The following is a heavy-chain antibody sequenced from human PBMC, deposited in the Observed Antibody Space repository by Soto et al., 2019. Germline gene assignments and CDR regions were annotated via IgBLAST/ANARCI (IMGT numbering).Heavy chain of an antibody. D-gene: IGHD2-15*01. V-gene: IGHV1-69*12. CDR1: GGTFSSYA. Sequence: QVQLVQSGAEVKKPGSSVKVSCKASGGTFSSYAISWVRQAPGQGLEWMGGIIPIFGTTNYAQKFQGRVTITADESTSTAYMELSSLRSEDTAVYYCARVSSLSGGSCRPCYYYYGMDVWGQGTTVTVSS. CDR2: IIPIFGTT. CDR3: ARVSSLSGGSCRPCYYYYGMDV. J-gene: IGHJ6*02.